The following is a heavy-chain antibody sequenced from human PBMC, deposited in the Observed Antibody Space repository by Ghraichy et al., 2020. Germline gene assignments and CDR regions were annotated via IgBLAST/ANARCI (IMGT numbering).Heavy chain of an antibody. D-gene: IGHD6-13*01. CDR2: IYSGGST. J-gene: IGHJ4*02. V-gene: IGHV3-53*01. CDR1: GFSVSNNY. Sequence: GESLNISCAVSGFSVSNNYMRWVRQAPGKGLEWVSLIYSGGSTSYADSVKGRFTISRDNSKNTLYLQMNSLRAEDTAVYYCARDGLGSSSWPYWGQGTLVTVSS. CDR3: ARDGLGSSSWPY.